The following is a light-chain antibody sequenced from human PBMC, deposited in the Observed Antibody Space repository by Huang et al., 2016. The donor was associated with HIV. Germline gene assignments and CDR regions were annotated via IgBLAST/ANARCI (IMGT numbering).Light chain of an antibody. CDR2: EVS. V-gene: IGKV2-29*02. CDR3: MQSIHLRT. Sequence: IVMTQTPLSLSVTPGQPATISCKSNQSLLLGDGKTYLYLYLPRAGQSPQPRICEVSSRFSGVPDRFSGSGSGTDFTLKISRVEAGDVGIYYCMQSIHLRTFGQGTKLEIK. J-gene: IGKJ2*02. CDR1: QSLLLGDGKTY.